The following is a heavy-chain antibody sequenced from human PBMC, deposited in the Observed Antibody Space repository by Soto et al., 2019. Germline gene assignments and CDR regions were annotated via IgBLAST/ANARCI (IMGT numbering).Heavy chain of an antibody. D-gene: IGHD3-22*01. V-gene: IGHV3-30*03. J-gene: IGHJ4*02. CDR1: GFTFSNYA. CDR2: ISYDGTNK. CDR3: ARRAITMILEEYYFDY. Sequence: QVQLVESGGGGVQPGRSLRLSCAASGFTFSNYAMHWVRQAPGKGLEWVAVISYDGTNKYYADSLKGRFTISRDSSKSTLYLQMTSLRADDTAVYYCARRAITMILEEYYFDYWGQGTLVTVSS.